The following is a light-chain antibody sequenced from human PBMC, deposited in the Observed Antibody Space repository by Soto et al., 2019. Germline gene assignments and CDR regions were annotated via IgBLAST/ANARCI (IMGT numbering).Light chain of an antibody. V-gene: IGKV3-15*01. CDR3: QQYNNWPLT. CDR2: GAS. Sequence: EIVLTQSPGTLSLSPGERATLSCRASQSVDINLAWYQQRPGQAPRLLVYGASTKATDMPGRFSGRGSGTEFTLTISSLEPEDVAAYYCQQYNNWPLTFGGGTKVDIK. CDR1: QSVDIN. J-gene: IGKJ4*01.